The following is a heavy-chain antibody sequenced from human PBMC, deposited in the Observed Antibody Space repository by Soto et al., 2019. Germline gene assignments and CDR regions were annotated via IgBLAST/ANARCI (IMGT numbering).Heavy chain of an antibody. V-gene: IGHV3-64D*06. Sequence: GGSLRLPCSASGFTFSSYAMHWVRQAPGKGLEYVSAISSNGGSTYYADSVKGRFTISRDNSKNTLYLQMSSLRAEDTAVYYCVRRASKESDAFDIWGQGTMVTVSS. CDR1: GFTFSSYA. CDR3: VRRASKESDAFDI. CDR2: ISSNGGST. J-gene: IGHJ3*02.